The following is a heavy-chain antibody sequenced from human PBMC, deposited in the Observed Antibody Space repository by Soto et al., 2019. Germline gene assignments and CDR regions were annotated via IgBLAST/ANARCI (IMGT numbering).Heavy chain of an antibody. D-gene: IGHD6-6*01. Sequence: GASVKVSCKASGYTFTSCGISWVRQAPGQGLEWMGWISAYNGNTNYAQKLQGRVTMTTDTSTSTAYMELRSLRSDDTAVYYCARAEASSIAARGDYWGQGTLVTVSS. CDR2: ISAYNGNT. CDR3: ARAEASSIAARGDY. CDR1: GYTFTSCG. V-gene: IGHV1-18*01. J-gene: IGHJ4*02.